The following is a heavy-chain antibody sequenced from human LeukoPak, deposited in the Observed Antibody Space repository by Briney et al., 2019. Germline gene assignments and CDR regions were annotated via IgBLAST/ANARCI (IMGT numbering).Heavy chain of an antibody. Sequence: GGSLRLSCAASGFTFSDYYMSWIRQAPGKGLEWVSGINWNGGSTGYADSVKGRFTISRDNAKNSPYLQMNSLRAEDTALYYCAKGGGGRLIYYYYMDVWGKGTTVTVSS. D-gene: IGHD3-16*01. CDR2: INWNGGST. J-gene: IGHJ6*03. CDR1: GFTFSDYY. V-gene: IGHV3-20*04. CDR3: AKGGGGRLIYYYYMDV.